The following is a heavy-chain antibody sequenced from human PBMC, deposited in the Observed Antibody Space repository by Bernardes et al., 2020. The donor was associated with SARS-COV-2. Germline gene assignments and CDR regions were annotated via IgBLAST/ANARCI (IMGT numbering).Heavy chain of an antibody. CDR1: GGSMTNSRYY. V-gene: IGHV4-39*07. CDR3: ARDISGLRGMVPSARGFDI. D-gene: IGHD1-26*01. J-gene: IGHJ3*02. CDR2: IDYSGST. Sequence: SETLSLTCTVSGGSMTNSRYYWGWIRQPPGKGLEWIGSIDYSGSTYYNPSLKSRVTISVDTSKNQVSLKLTSVTAADTAVYYCARDISGLRGMVPSARGFDIWGHGTMVIVSP.